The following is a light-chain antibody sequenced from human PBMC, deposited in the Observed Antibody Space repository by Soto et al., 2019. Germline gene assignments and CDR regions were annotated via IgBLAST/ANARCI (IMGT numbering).Light chain of an antibody. J-gene: IGLJ1*01. CDR2: QVT. V-gene: IGLV2-14*01. CDR1: GSDIGTYNY. Sequence: QSGLTLPASVSGSPRQSVTISCTGSGSDIGTYNYGCWYQQHPRKALILLIHQVTRRPSGVSSRFSASKSAYTASLTFYGLKGEDEANYYCSMFATSSFYVFGPGTKVTV. CDR3: SMFATSSFYV.